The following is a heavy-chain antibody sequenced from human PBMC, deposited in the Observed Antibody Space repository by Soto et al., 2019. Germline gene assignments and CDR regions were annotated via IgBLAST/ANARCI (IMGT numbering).Heavy chain of an antibody. CDR3: ARGGAMGVDY. V-gene: IGHV3-30*03. CDR1: GFIFSTYG. D-gene: IGHD1-26*01. CDR2: ISFDGSNE. Sequence: VQLVESGGGVVQPGGSLRLSCAASGFIFSTYGMHWVRQVPGKGLEWVAHISFDGSNEHYADSVKGRFTVSRDNAKNTLSLQMNRLRAEDTAVYYCARGGAMGVDYWGQGTLVTVSS. J-gene: IGHJ4*02.